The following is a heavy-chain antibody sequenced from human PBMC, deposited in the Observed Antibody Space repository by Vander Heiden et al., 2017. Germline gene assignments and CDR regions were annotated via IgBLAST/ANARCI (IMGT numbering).Heavy chain of an antibody. J-gene: IGHJ6*02. V-gene: IGHV3-53*01. D-gene: IGHD3-3*01. Sequence: EVQLVESGGGLIQPGGSLRLSCAASGFTVSSNYMGWVRQAPGKGLEWVSVIYSGGSTYYADSVKGRFTISRDNSKNTLYLQMNSLRAEDTAVYYCASLPLYDFWSGYPLYYGMDVWGQGTTVTVSS. CDR2: IYSGGST. CDR1: GFTVSSNY. CDR3: ASLPLYDFWSGYPLYYGMDV.